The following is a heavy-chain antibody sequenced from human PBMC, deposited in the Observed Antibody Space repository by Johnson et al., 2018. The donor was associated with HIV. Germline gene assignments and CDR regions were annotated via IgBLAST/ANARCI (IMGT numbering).Heavy chain of an antibody. D-gene: IGHD1-26*01. CDR3: AREREWELRLDAFDI. J-gene: IGHJ3*02. CDR2: ISGSGDNT. V-gene: IGHV3-23*04. Sequence: VQLVESGGGVVQPGRSLRISCAASGFTFSSYAMNWVRQAPGKGLEWVSGISGSGDNTHYAESVKGRFTLSRANSKNTVSRQMNSLRAEDTALYYWAREREWELRLDAFDIWGQGTMVTVSS. CDR1: GFTFSSYA.